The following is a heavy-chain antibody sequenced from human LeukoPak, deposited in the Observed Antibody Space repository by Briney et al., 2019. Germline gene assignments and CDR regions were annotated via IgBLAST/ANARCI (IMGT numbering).Heavy chain of an antibody. CDR2: IKPDGTEK. Sequence: GGSLRLSCVASGFTFSSYWMTWVRQAPGKGLEWVANIKPDGTEKYYVDSVKGRFTISRDNAKNSLYLQMNSLRAEDTAVYYCARASGSFDFWGQGTMVTVSS. V-gene: IGHV3-7*01. J-gene: IGHJ3*01. CDR3: ARASGSFDF. D-gene: IGHD3-10*01. CDR1: GFTFSSYW.